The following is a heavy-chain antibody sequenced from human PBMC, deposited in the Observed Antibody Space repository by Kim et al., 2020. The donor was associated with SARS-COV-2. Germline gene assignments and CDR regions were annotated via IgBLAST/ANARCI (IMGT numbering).Heavy chain of an antibody. J-gene: IGHJ3*02. CDR1: GGSISSGGYS. CDR2: IYHSGST. CDR3: ARDSSVVTPGAFDI. V-gene: IGHV4-30-2*01. D-gene: IGHD2-21*02. Sequence: SETLSLTCAVSGGSISSGGYSWSWIRQPPGKGLEWIGYIYHSGSTYYNPSLKSRVTISVDRSKNQFSLKLSSVTAADTAVYYCARDSSVVTPGAFDIWGQGTMVTVSS.